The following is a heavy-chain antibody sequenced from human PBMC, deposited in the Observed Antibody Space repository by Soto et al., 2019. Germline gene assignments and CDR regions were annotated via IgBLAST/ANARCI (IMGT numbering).Heavy chain of an antibody. D-gene: IGHD1-1*01. CDR3: ARPYGTWNDGFSFDY. J-gene: IGHJ4*02. CDR1: GFTFSSYW. CDR2: IKQDGSEK. V-gene: IGHV3-7*01. Sequence: EVQLVESGGGLVQPGGSLRLSCAASGFTFSSYWMSWVRQAPGKGLEWVANIKQDGSEKYYVDSVKGRFTISRDNAKNSLYLQMNSLRAEDTAVYYCARPYGTWNDGFSFDYWGQGTLVTVSS.